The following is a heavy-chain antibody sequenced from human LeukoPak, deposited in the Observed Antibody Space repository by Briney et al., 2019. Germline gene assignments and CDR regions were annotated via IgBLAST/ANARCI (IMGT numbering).Heavy chain of an antibody. CDR2: FYYSGST. J-gene: IGHJ6*02. D-gene: IGHD3-22*01. CDR1: GGSISSYY. CDR3: ARHLIDYYDSSGYYRYEWDKYYYYGMDV. V-gene: IGHV4-59*01. Sequence: SETLSLTCTVSGGSISSYYWSWIRQPPGKGLEWIGYFYYSGSTNYNPSLKSRVTISVDTSKNQFSLKLSSVTAADTAVYYCARHLIDYYDSSGYYRYEWDKYYYYGMDVWGQGTTVTVSS.